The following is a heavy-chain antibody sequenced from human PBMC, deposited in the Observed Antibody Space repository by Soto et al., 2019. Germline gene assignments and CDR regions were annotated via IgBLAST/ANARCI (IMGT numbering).Heavy chain of an antibody. Sequence: EVQLVESGGGLVQPGRSLRLSCAASGFTFDDYAMHWVRQAPGKGLELGSGLSWNSGSIGYADSGKGRFTIFSDNAKNYLYLLLSTLSAVDTALCYCSKAVGSYGNFDCFGQGNLVTVS. V-gene: IGHV3-9*01. CDR1: GFTFDDYA. CDR2: LSWNSGSI. J-gene: IGHJ4*02. CDR3: SKAVGSYGNFDC. D-gene: IGHD1-26*01.